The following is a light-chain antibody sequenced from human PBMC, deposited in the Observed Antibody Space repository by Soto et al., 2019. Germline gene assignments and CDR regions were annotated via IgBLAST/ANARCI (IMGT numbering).Light chain of an antibody. CDR2: GTS. J-gene: IGKJ1*01. Sequence: EFVLTQSPGTLSLSPGQLPTLSCSATQSVSSSYLAWYQQKPGQAHRLLIYGTSSRATGISDRFRGSGSGTDFTLTISRLEPEDFAVYYCQQNDSSPSWTFGQGTKVDIK. CDR1: QSVSSSY. CDR3: QQNDSSPSWT. V-gene: IGKV3-20*01.